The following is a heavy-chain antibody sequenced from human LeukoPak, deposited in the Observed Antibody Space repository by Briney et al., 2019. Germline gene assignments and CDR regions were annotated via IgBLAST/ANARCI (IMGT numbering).Heavy chain of an antibody. CDR3: AKDLGNDYYSYYFDY. D-gene: IGHD3-22*01. CDR2: VSGSGGTI. J-gene: IGHJ4*02. CDR1: GFTFSSYA. Sequence: PGGSLRLSCAASGFTFSSYAMSWVRQAPGKGLEWLSSVSGSGGTIYYTASVRGLFTTSRDNSKDKLYLQMNSLRAEDTAVYYCAKDLGNDYYSYYFDYWGQGTQVTVSS. V-gene: IGHV3-23*01.